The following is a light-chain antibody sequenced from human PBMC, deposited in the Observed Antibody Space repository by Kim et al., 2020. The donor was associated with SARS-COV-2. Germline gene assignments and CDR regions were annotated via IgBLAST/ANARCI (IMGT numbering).Light chain of an antibody. CDR3: ASYTSTSMFYI. CDR1: TSDVGGYDY. J-gene: IGLJ1*01. CDR2: DVT. V-gene: IGLV2-14*03. Sequence: QSITVSCKGSTSDVGGYDYVAWYQQHPGKAPRLMIFDVTSRPSGVPYRFSGSKSGNTASLTISGLQAEDEADYHCASYTSTSMFYIFGTGTKVTVL.